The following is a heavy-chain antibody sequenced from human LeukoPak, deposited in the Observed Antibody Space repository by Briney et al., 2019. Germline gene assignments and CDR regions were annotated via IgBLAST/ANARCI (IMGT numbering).Heavy chain of an antibody. V-gene: IGHV3-7*01. CDR2: IKQDGSEK. CDR3: AKYAPLPDY. J-gene: IGHJ4*02. CDR1: GFTFSTYW. Sequence: PGGSLRLSCAASGFTFSTYWMTWVRQAPGKGLEWVANIKQDGSEKSHVDSVKGRFTISRDNAKNSLYLQMNSLRAEDTAVYYCAKYAPLPDYWGQGTLVTVSS. D-gene: IGHD2-8*01.